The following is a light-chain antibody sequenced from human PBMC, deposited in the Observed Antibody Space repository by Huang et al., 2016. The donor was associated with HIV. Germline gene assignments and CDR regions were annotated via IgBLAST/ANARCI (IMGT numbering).Light chain of an antibody. CDR2: SAS. Sequence: EIVLTQSPGTLSLSPGERATLSCRASQSVSGGYGAWYRQRPGQAPRLLIYSASSRATGIPDRFTGSGSGTDFTLTISRLEPEDFALYYCQQYGRSPITFGQGTRLDIK. CDR3: QQYGRSPIT. J-gene: IGKJ5*01. V-gene: IGKV3-20*01. CDR1: QSVSGGY.